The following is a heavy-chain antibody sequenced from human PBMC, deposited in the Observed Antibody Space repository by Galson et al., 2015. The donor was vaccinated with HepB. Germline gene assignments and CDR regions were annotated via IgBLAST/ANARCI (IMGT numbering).Heavy chain of an antibody. D-gene: IGHD4-17*01. CDR1: GFTFSSYG. Sequence: PLRLACAASGFTFSSYGMHWVRQAPGKGLEWVAVISYDGSNKYYADSVKGRFTISRDNSKNTLYLQMNSLRAEDTAVYYCAKEDRYGDYAGAFDYWGQGTLVTVSS. CDR2: ISYDGSNK. V-gene: IGHV3-30*18. CDR3: AKEDRYGDYAGAFDY. J-gene: IGHJ4*02.